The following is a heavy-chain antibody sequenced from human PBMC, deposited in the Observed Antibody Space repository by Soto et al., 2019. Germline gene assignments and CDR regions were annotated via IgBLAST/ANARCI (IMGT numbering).Heavy chain of an antibody. D-gene: IGHD5-18*01. J-gene: IGHJ4*02. CDR3: ARRGYSYGYFDY. V-gene: IGHV3-9*01. CDR2: ITWNSGSL. Sequence: EMQLVESGGGLVQPGRSLSLACAASGFRFDDYAMHWVRQPPGKGLEWVSGITWNSGSLDYADSVKGRFTISRDNAKNSLYLQMNSLRAEDTALYYCARRGYSYGYFDYWGQGTLVTVSS. CDR1: GFRFDDYA.